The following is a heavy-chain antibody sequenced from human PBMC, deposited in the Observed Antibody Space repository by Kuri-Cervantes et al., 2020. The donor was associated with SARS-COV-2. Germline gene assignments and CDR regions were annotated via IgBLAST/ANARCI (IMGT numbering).Heavy chain of an antibody. CDR1: GASLSSADFY. CDR2: IYFSGTT. V-gene: IGHV4-30-4*01. CDR3: VSTETGNTNWFDP. J-gene: IGHJ5*02. Sequence: SETLSLTCTVSGASLSSADFYWSWIRQPPGKGLEWFGYIYFSGTTYYNPSLQNRVTISVDTSKNQFSLKLTSVTVADTAVYYCVSTETGNTNWFDPWGQGTLVTVSS. D-gene: IGHD1-7*01.